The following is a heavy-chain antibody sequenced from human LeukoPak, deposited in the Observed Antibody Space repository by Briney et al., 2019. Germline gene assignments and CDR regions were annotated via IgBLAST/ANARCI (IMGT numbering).Heavy chain of an antibody. CDR1: GYTFTSYD. V-gene: IGHV1-8*01. CDR3: ARGTGWPPRNDY. D-gene: IGHD6-19*01. CDR2: MNPNSGNT. Sequence: ASVKVSCKASGYTFTSYDINWVRQATGQGLEWMGWMNPNSGNTGYAQKFQGRVAMTRNTSISTAYMELSSLRSEDTAVYYCARGTGWPPRNDYWGQGTLVTVSS. J-gene: IGHJ4*02.